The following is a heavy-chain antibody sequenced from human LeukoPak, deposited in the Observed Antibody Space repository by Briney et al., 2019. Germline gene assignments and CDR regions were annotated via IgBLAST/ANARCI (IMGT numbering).Heavy chain of an antibody. V-gene: IGHV4-59*01. CDR2: IYYSGST. CDR1: GGSISSYY. D-gene: IGHD4-17*01. Sequence: PSETLSLTCTVSGGSISSYYWSWIRQPPGKGLEWIGYIYYSGSTTYNPSLKSRVTISVDTSKNQFSLKLSSVTAADTAVYYCAREGIHGDYYFDYWGQGTLVTVSS. J-gene: IGHJ4*02. CDR3: AREGIHGDYYFDY.